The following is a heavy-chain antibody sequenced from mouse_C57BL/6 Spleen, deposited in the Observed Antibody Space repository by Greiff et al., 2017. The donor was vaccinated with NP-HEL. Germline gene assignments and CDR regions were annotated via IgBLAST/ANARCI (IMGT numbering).Heavy chain of an antibody. CDR1: GYTFTSYW. D-gene: IGHD3-2*02. V-gene: IGHV1-53*01. CDR2: INPSNGGT. Sequence: QVQLQQPGTELVKPGASVKLSCKASGYTFTSYWMHWVKQRPGQGLEWIGNINPSNGGTNYNEKFKSKATLTVDKSSSTAYMQLSSLTSEDSAVYDCARGPRQLRPAWFAYWGQGTLVTVSA. J-gene: IGHJ3*01. CDR3: ARGPRQLRPAWFAY.